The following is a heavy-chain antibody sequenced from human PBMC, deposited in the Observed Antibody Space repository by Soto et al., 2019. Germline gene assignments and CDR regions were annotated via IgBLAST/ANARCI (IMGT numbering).Heavy chain of an antibody. D-gene: IGHD1-26*01. CDR3: VRDDGRLGIDH. J-gene: IGHJ4*02. CDR1: GFTFSSYW. V-gene: IGHV3-74*01. Sequence: GGSLRLSCAASGFTFSSYWMHWVRQAPGRGLVWVSHINSDGSTTTYADSVEGRFTISRDNAKNTVYLQMNSLRAEDTAVYYRVRDDGRLGIDHWGLGTLVTVSS. CDR2: INSDGSTT.